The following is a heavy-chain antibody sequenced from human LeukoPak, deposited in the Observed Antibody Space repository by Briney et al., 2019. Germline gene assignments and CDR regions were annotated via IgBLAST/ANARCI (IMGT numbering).Heavy chain of an antibody. Sequence: SEILSLTCSVSGGSTSSSEYYWGWVRQPPGKGLEWIGSIYYSGRSYYNPSLESRVTMSVDTSKNQFSLKLSSVTAADTAVYYCARAQEMATIIEHYYAFDIWGQGTMVTVSS. CDR2: IYYSGRS. D-gene: IGHD5-24*01. CDR1: GGSTSSSEYY. CDR3: ARAQEMATIIEHYYAFDI. J-gene: IGHJ3*02. V-gene: IGHV4-39*07.